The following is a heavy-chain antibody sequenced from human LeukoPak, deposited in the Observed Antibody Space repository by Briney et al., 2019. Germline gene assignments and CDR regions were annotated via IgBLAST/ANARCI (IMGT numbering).Heavy chain of an antibody. CDR1: GGSFSGYY. J-gene: IGHJ2*01. D-gene: IGHD2-2*01. CDR2: ISHSGST. CDR3: ARGLIVPAATRYWYFDL. V-gene: IGHV4-34*01. Sequence: PSETLSLTCAVYGGSFSGYYWSWIRQPPGKGLEWIGEISHSGSTNYNPSLKSRVTISLDTSKNQFSLKLSSVTAADTAVYYCARGLIVPAATRYWYFDLWGRGTLVTVSS.